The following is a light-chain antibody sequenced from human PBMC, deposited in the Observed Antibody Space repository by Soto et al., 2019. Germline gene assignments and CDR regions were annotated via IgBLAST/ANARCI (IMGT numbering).Light chain of an antibody. CDR3: GTWDNSLSAGV. Sequence: QSVLTQPPSVSAAPGQKVTISCSGSSSNLGNNYVSWYQQLPGIAPKLLIYDNNKRPSGIPDRFSGSKSGTSATLGITGLQTGDEADYYCGTWDNSLSAGVFGGGTKLTFL. CDR1: SSNLGNNY. J-gene: IGLJ3*02. V-gene: IGLV1-51*01. CDR2: DNN.